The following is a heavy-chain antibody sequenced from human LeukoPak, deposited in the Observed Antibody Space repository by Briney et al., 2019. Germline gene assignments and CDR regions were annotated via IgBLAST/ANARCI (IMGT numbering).Heavy chain of an antibody. CDR2: ISSSGSTI. CDR1: GFTFSDYY. CDR3: ARVDCSSTSCYSVWGFYYFDY. D-gene: IGHD2-2*01. V-gene: IGHV3-11*01. J-gene: IGHJ4*02. Sequence: GGSLRLSCAASGFTFSDYYMSWIRQAPGKGLEWVSYISSSGSTIYYADSVKGRFTISRDNAKNSLYLQMNSLRAEDTAVYYCARVDCSSTSCYSVWGFYYFDYWGQGTLVTVSS.